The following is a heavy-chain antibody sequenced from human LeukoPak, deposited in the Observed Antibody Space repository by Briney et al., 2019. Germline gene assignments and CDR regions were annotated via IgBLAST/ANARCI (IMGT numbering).Heavy chain of an antibody. CDR1: GFAFSRYW. CDR3: AELGITMIGGV. J-gene: IGHJ6*04. Sequence: GGSLRLSCAASGFAFSRYWMSWVRQAPGKGLEWVASVNQDESAKFYWDSVKGRFTISRDNAKNSLYLQMNSLRAEDTAVYYCAELGITMIGGVWGKGTTVTISS. V-gene: IGHV3-7*01. CDR2: VNQDESAK. D-gene: IGHD3-10*02.